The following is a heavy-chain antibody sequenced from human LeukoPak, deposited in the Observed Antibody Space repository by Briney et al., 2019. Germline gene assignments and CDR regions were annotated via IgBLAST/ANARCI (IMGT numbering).Heavy chain of an antibody. V-gene: IGHV4-39*07. Sequence: PSETLSLTCTVSGGSISSSSYYWGWIRQPPGKGLEWIGSIYYSGSTYYNPSLKSRVTIPVDTSKNQFSLKLSSVTAADTAVYYCARRAPYSYEWSTLDYWGQGTLVTVSS. CDR2: IYYSGST. D-gene: IGHD5-18*01. CDR1: GGSISSSSYY. CDR3: ARRAPYSYEWSTLDY. J-gene: IGHJ4*02.